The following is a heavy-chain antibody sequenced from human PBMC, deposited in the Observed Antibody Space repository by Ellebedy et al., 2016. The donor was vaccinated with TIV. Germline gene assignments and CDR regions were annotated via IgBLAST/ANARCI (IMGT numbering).Heavy chain of an antibody. CDR1: GLIVTHAS. CDR2: IQSRSEGGTA. J-gene: IGHJ3*01. V-gene: IGHV3-15*05. CDR3: NTGWAYDD. Sequence: GESLKISXEASGLIVTHASMTWVRPAPGKGLEWIGRIQSRSEGGTAAYAAPVQGRFIISRDESENKLFLQMHSLRTEDTGVYYCNTGWAYDDWGQGTRVTVSS.